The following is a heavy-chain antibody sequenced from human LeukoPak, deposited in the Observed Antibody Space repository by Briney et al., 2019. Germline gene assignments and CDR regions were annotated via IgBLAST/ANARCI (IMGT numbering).Heavy chain of an antibody. CDR1: GFTFSSYE. Sequence: GGSLRLSCAASGFTFSSYEMNWVRQAPGKGLKWISYITTSGTTLDYADSVKGRFTISRDNAKNSLYLQMNSLRAEDTAVYYXXXPYSSGWDNWFDPWGQGTLVTVSS. D-gene: IGHD6-19*01. CDR2: ITTSGTTL. CDR3: XXPYSSGWDNWFDP. V-gene: IGHV3-48*03. J-gene: IGHJ5*02.